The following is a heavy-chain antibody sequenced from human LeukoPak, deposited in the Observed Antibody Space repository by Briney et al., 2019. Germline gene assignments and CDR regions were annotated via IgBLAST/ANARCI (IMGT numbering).Heavy chain of an antibody. J-gene: IGHJ5*02. CDR2: IYYSGST. CDR3: ARDDRSLTNRFDP. CDR1: GGSISSSSYY. D-gene: IGHD2-8*01. V-gene: IGHV4-39*02. Sequence: SETLSLTCTVSGGSISSSSYYWGWIRQPPGKGLEWIGSIYYSGSTYYNPSLKSRVTISVDKSKNDFSLTLKSVTAADTAVYFCARDDRSLTNRFDPWGQGTLVTVSS.